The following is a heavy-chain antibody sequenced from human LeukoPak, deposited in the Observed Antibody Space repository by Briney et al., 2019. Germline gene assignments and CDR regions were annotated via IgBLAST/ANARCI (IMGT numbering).Heavy chain of an antibody. CDR1: GYTLTELS. D-gene: IGHD1-26*01. J-gene: IGHJ5*02. Sequence: GASVKVSCKVSGYTLTELSMHWVRQAPGKGLEWMGGFGPEDGETIYAQKFQGRVTMTEDTSTDTAYMELSSLRSEDTAVYYCATARVGATQSWFDPWGQGTLVTVSS. CDR3: ATARVGATQSWFDP. V-gene: IGHV1-24*01. CDR2: FGPEDGET.